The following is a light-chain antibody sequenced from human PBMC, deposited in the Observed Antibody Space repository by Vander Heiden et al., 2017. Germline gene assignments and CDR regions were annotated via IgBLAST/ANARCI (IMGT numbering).Light chain of an antibody. CDR3: QEWDSSTVV. CDR2: QDS. J-gene: IGLJ3*02. CDR1: TLGDKY. Sequence: SYELTQRPSVSVSPGQTASITCSGDTLGDKYACWYQQKPGQSPVLVIYQDSKRPSGIPERFSGSNAGNTATLTISGTQAMDEAYYYCQEWDSSTVVFGGGTKLTVL. V-gene: IGLV3-1*01.